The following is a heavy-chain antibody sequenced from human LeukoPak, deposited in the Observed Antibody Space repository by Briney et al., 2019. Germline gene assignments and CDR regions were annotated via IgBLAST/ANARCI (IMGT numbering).Heavy chain of an antibody. J-gene: IGHJ4*02. V-gene: IGHV4-59*01. D-gene: IGHD6-13*01. CDR1: GGSISSYY. Sequence: SETLSLTCTVSGGSISSYYWSWIRQPPGKGLEWIGYIYYSGSTNYNPSLKSRVTISVDTSKNQFSLKLSSVTAADTAVYYCARGYSSSYKGPRWFGYWGQGTLVTVSS. CDR3: ARGYSSSYKGPRWFGY. CDR2: IYYSGST.